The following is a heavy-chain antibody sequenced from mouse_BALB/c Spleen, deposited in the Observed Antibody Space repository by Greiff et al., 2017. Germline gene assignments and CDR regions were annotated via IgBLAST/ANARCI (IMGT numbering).Heavy chain of an antibody. V-gene: IGHV1-53*01. CDR2: INPTNGGT. J-gene: IGHJ3*01. Sequence: VQVVESGAELVKPGASVKLSCTASGYTFTSYYMYWVKQRPGQGLEWIGKINPTNGGTNFNEKFKGKATLTVDKSSSTAYLQLSSLTSEDSAVYYCTRSGSNYLFAYWGQGTLVTVSA. CDR3: TRSGSNYLFAY. CDR1: GYTFTSYY. D-gene: IGHD2-5*01.